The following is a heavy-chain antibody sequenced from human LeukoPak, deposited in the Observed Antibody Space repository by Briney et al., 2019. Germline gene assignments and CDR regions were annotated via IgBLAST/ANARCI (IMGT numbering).Heavy chain of an antibody. CDR3: ARDVDY. Sequence: KPSETLSLTCTVSGGSITSSSYYWGWIRQPPGKGLEWIGSIHYSENTYSNPSLKSQVTISVDTSKNQFSLKLNSVTAADTALYFCARDVDYWGQGILVTVSS. V-gene: IGHV4-39*07. CDR1: GGSITSSSYY. J-gene: IGHJ4*02. CDR2: IHYSENT.